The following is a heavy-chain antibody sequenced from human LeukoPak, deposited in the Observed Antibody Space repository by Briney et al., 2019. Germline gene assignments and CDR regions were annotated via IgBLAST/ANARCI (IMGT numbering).Heavy chain of an antibody. Sequence: ASVKVSCKASGGTFRNFVFSWVRQAPGQGLEWMGWINPNSGGTNYAQKFQGRVTMTRDASISTAYMELSRLRSDDTAVYYCASTARITMVRGVIMNPYYFDYWGQGTLVTVSS. CDR1: GGTFRNFV. CDR3: ASTARITMVRGVIMNPYYFDY. CDR2: INPNSGGT. V-gene: IGHV1-2*02. D-gene: IGHD3-10*01. J-gene: IGHJ4*02.